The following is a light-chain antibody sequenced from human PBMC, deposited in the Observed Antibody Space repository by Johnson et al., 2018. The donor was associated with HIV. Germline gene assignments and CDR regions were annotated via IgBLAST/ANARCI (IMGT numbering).Light chain of an antibody. CDR1: SSNIGNNY. Sequence: QSVLTQPPSVSAAPGQKVTISCSGSSSNIGNNYVSWYQQLPGTAPKLLVYENVKRPSGIPDRFSGSKSGTSATLGITGLQTGDEADYYCGTWDSSLSYVFGTGTKVTVL. J-gene: IGLJ1*01. V-gene: IGLV1-51*02. CDR3: GTWDSSLSYV. CDR2: ENV.